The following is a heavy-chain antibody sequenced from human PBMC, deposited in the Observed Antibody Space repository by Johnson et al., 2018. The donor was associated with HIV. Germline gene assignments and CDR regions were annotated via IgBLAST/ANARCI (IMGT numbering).Heavy chain of an antibody. J-gene: IGHJ3*02. D-gene: IGHD4-23*01. CDR3: AKGSVAVLDAFDI. CDR2: IRYDGSNK. CDR1: GFTFSNYG. Sequence: QVQLVESGGGVVQPGRSLRLSCAASGFTFSNYGMHWVRQTPGKGLEWVAFIRYDGSNKYYADSVKGRFTISRDNSKNTLYLQMNSLRAEDTAVYYCAKGSVAVLDAFDIWGQGTAVTVSP. V-gene: IGHV3-30*02.